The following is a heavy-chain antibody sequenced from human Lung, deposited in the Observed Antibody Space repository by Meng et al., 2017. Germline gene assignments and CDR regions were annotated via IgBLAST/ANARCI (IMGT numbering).Heavy chain of an antibody. CDR1: GGSISTSGYY. D-gene: IGHD6-19*01. Sequence: QAQVVGPGPGKPSEARSLACSVSGGSISTSGYYWGWIRQPPGKGLEWIGSIGHSGFTYYTPSLKSRVAVSLDTSKSQFSLMLTSVTAADTAVYYCVRSSAWVRTGFDPWGQGTLVTVSS. J-gene: IGHJ5*02. CDR2: IGHSGFT. CDR3: VRSSAWVRTGFDP. V-gene: IGHV4-39*01.